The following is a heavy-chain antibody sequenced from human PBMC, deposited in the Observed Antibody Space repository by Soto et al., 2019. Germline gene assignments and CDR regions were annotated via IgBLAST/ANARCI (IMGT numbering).Heavy chain of an antibody. CDR2: IYYDGGNK. CDR3: ARSAGKGGMAAPIDN. J-gene: IGHJ4*02. V-gene: IGHV3-33*01. D-gene: IGHD6-13*01. CDR1: GFTFSSYG. Sequence: QVQLVESGGGVVQPGRSLRLSCAASGFTFSSYGMHWVRQAPGKGLQCVAIIYYDGGNKYYTDSVKGRFTISRDNSKNTLYLEMNSLRAEDTAVYYCARSAGKGGMAAPIDNWGQGTLVIVSS.